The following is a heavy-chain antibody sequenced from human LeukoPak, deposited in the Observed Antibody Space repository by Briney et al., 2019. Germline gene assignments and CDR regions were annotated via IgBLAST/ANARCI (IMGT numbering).Heavy chain of an antibody. J-gene: IGHJ4*02. Sequence: GGSLRLSCAASGFTFSSYSMNWVRQAPGKGLEWVSSISSISSYIYYADSVKGRFTISRDNAKNSLYLQMNSLRAEDTAVYYCARDPHYDFWSGYYTGTGEYYFDYWGQGTLVTVSS. CDR1: GFTFSSYS. CDR3: ARDPHYDFWSGYYTGTGEYYFDY. D-gene: IGHD3-3*01. CDR2: ISSISSYI. V-gene: IGHV3-21*01.